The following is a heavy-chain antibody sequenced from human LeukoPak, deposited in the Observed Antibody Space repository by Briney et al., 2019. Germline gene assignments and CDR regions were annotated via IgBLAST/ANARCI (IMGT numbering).Heavy chain of an antibody. CDR2: ISSFVGST. V-gene: IGHV3-23*01. D-gene: IGHD3-22*01. CDR1: GFTFSNFA. J-gene: IGHJ4*02. CDR3: AKQPRSSSYY. Sequence: PGASLRLSCVASGFTFSNFATSWVRQVPGKGLEWVSTISSFVGSTYYADSVKGRFTISRDNSKNTVYLQMNSLRDEDTAIYYCAKQPRSSSYYWGQGTLVTVSS.